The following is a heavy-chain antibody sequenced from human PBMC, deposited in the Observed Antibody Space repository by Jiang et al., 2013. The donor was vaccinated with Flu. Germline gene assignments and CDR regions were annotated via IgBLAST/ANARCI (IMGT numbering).Heavy chain of an antibody. V-gene: IGHV4-59*01. D-gene: IGHD2-21*01. CDR1: GGSISSYY. Sequence: LLKPSETLSLTCTVSGGSISSYYWSWDPAAPREGTGVDWLYLLHWDYQLQPSLKSRVTISGDMSKNQFSLKLRSVTAADTAVYYCARDISTIPAVMDVWGQGTTVTVSS. CDR3: ARDISTIPAVMDV. J-gene: IGHJ6*02. CDR2: LLHWDY.